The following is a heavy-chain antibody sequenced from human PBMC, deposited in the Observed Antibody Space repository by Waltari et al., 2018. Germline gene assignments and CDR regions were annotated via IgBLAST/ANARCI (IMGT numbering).Heavy chain of an antibody. J-gene: IGHJ4*02. CDR1: GGTFSSYA. V-gene: IGHV1-69*01. Sequence: QVQLVQSGAEVKKPGCLGKVSCKASGGTFSSYAISGVRQAPGQGLEWMGGIIPIFGTANYAQKFQGRVTITADESTSTAYMELSSLRSEDTAVYYCARAILPGYSRTFDYWGQGTLVTVSS. D-gene: IGHD6-13*01. CDR3: ARAILPGYSRTFDY. CDR2: IIPIFGTA.